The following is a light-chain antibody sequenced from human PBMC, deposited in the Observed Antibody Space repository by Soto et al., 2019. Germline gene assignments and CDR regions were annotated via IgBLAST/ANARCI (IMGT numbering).Light chain of an antibody. CDR3: QPYNNWPLT. J-gene: IGKJ4*01. V-gene: IGKV3D-15*01. CDR1: QSVSSN. CDR2: GAS. Sequence: IVLTQSTATLSVSPGERATLSCRASQSVSSNLAWYQQKPGQAPRLLISGASTRATGVPARFSGSGSGTEFTFTINSLQSEDFAIYYCQPYNNWPLTFGGGTKVDIK.